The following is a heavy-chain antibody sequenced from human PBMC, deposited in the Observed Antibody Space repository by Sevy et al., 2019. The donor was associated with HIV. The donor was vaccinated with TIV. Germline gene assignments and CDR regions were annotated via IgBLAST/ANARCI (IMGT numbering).Heavy chain of an antibody. Sequence: GGSLRLSCAASGFSFSYHWMTWVRQAPGKGPEWVANIKPDGREKNYVDSVKGRFTISRDNAKNTLFLQMNSLRAEDTGVYYCRTWIQLLLRDLWGRGTLVTVSS. V-gene: IGHV3-7*01. CDR2: IKPDGREK. D-gene: IGHD5-18*01. CDR3: RTWIQLLLRDL. CDR1: GFSFSYHW. J-gene: IGHJ4*02.